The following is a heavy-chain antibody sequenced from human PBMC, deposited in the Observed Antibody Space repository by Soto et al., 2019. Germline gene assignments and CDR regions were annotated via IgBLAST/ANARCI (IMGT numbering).Heavy chain of an antibody. CDR1: GFTFINYA. J-gene: IGHJ4*02. CDR3: AKSRYADSSGDYYDF. Sequence: TGWSLRLSCASSGFTFINYAMSWVRQAPGKGLEWVSGIGGRGTSSYYADSVKGRFAISRDNSYNTLFLQLHSLRAEDTAVYYCAKSRYADSSGDYYDFWGQGTRVTVSS. CDR2: IGGRGTSS. V-gene: IGHV3-23*01. D-gene: IGHD3-22*01.